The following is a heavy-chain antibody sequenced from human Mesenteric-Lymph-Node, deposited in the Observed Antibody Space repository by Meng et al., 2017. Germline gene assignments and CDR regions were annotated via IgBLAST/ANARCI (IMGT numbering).Heavy chain of an antibody. CDR3: TNDRLNH. Sequence: EGRLVESGGGLVQPGGSLRLSCAASGFTFSSYWMHWVRQVPGKGLVWVSRIDNDGTSAIYADSVKGRFTTSRDNAKNVLYLQMNSLRAEDSALYYCTNDRLNHWGQGALVTVSS. J-gene: IGHJ1*01. D-gene: IGHD1-1*01. CDR1: GFTFSSYW. V-gene: IGHV3-74*01. CDR2: IDNDGTSA.